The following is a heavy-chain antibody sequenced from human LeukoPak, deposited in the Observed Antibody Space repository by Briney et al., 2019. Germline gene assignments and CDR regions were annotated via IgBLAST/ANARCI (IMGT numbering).Heavy chain of an antibody. J-gene: IGHJ4*02. CDR2: ISGSGGST. D-gene: IGHD4-17*01. V-gene: IGHV3-23*01. Sequence: PGGSLRLSCAASGFTFSSYAMSWVRQAPGKGLEWVSAISGSGGSTYYADSVKGRFTISRDNSKNTLYLQMNSLRAEDTAVYYCAKVGYGDYGWGDYFDYWGQGTLVTVSS. CDR3: AKVGYGDYGWGDYFDY. CDR1: GFTFSSYA.